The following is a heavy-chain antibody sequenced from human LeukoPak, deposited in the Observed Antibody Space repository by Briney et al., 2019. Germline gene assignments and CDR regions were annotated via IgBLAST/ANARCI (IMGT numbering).Heavy chain of an antibody. CDR2: LYNTVST. CDR1: GDSIRSYY. V-gene: IGHV4-59*08. CDR3: ARQGSGWYYFDY. Sequence: SETLSLSCTVSGDSIRSYYWTWIRQPPGKGLEWIGYLYNTVSTNYNPSLNSRATMSVDTSKHQFSLKLNFVTAADTAVYYCARQGSGWYYFDYWGQGTVVTVSS. D-gene: IGHD6-19*01. J-gene: IGHJ4*02.